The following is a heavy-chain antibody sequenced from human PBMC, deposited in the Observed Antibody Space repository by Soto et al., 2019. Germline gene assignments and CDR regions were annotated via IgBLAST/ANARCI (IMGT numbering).Heavy chain of an antibody. CDR2: FLASGGNT. Sequence: ASVKVSCKASGYTFTGYYIHWVRQAPGQGLEWMGRFLASGGNTFYAQRFRGRVSMTRDTSSTNTVSLELTSLTSDDTAVYYCARGGATIFGVIDSWGQGTRVTVSS. J-gene: IGHJ4*02. D-gene: IGHD3-3*02. CDR1: GYTFTGYY. V-gene: IGHV1-46*01. CDR3: ARGGATIFGVIDS.